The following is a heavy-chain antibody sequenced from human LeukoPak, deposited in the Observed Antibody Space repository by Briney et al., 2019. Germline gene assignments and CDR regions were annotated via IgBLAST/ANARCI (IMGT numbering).Heavy chain of an antibody. CDR1: GGTFSSYA. Sequence: ASVKVSCKASGGTFSSYAIIWVRQAPGQGLEWMGRIIPILGIANYAQKFQGRVTITADKSTSTAYMELRSLRSDDTAVYYCARGVVQYSNYVDYWGQGTLVTVSS. CDR3: ARGVVQYSNYVDY. CDR2: IIPILGIA. V-gene: IGHV1-69*04. D-gene: IGHD4-11*01. J-gene: IGHJ4*02.